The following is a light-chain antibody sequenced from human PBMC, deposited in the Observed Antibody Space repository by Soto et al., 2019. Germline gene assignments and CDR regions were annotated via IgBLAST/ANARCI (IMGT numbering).Light chain of an antibody. CDR2: AAS. J-gene: IGKJ2*01. CDR3: QQSFSFPVT. CDR1: QTNTRN. Sequence: DIQMTQSPSSLSAAVGDRVTVTCRANQTNTRNLNWYQQKPGTAPKLLIYAASSLQEGVPSRFRGSGSGTDFTLTISNLQPEDFAAYSCQQSFSFPVTFGQGTKLEIK. V-gene: IGKV1-39*01.